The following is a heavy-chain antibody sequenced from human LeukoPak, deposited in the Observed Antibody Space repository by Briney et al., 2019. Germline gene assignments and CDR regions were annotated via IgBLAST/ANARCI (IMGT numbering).Heavy chain of an antibody. J-gene: IGHJ4*02. V-gene: IGHV3-23*01. CDR2: ISGSGAST. CDR3: AKDPAVTTIGFDY. Sequence: GGSLRLSCAASGLTFSNYAMSWVRQAPGKGLEWVSTISGSGASTYYADSVKDRFTISRDNSKNTLYLQMNNLRAEDTALYYCAKDPAVTTIGFDYWGQGTRVTVSS. D-gene: IGHD4-11*01. CDR1: GLTFSNYA.